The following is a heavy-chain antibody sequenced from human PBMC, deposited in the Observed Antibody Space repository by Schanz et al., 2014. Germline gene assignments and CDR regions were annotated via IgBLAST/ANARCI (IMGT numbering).Heavy chain of an antibody. CDR3: ARDLMLQDNGMDV. Sequence: QVQLVQSGAEVRKPGSSVRVSCKASGYTFTAYHIHWVRQAPGQGLEWMGRINTKSGSTDFAQKFQGRITMTRDTSIDTAYMYLNSLRSDDTAVYFCARDLMLQDNGMDVWGQGTTVTVSS. CDR1: GYTFTAYH. CDR2: INTKSGST. J-gene: IGHJ6*02. V-gene: IGHV1-2*06. D-gene: IGHD3-16*01.